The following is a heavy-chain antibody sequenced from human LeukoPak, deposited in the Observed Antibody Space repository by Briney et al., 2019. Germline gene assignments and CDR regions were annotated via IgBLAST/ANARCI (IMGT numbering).Heavy chain of an antibody. CDR1: GGSFSGYY. D-gene: IGHD4-17*01. CDR3: ARDGTTPLPGAY. CDR2: INHSGST. J-gene: IGHJ4*02. V-gene: IGHV4-34*01. Sequence: SETLSLTCAVYGGSFSGYYWNWIRQPPGKGLEWIGEINHSGSTHYNPSLKSRVTMSVDTSKNQFSMKLSSVTAADTAVYYCARDGTTPLPGAYWGQGTLVTVSS.